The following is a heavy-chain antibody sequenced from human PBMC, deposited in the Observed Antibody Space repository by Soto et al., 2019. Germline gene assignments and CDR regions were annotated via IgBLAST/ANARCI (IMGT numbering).Heavy chain of an antibody. Sequence: GGSLRLSCAASGFTFSSYAMSWVRQAPGKGLEWVSAISGSGGSTYYADSVKGRFTISRDNSKNTLYLQMNSLRAEDTAVYYCATGPGAAAVDYYYMDVWGKGTTVTVSS. V-gene: IGHV3-23*01. CDR3: ATGPGAAAVDYYYMDV. J-gene: IGHJ6*03. CDR2: ISGSGGST. D-gene: IGHD6-13*01. CDR1: GFTFSSYA.